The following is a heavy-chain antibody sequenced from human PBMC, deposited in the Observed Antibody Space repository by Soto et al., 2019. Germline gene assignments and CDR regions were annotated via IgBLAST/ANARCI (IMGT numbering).Heavy chain of an antibody. CDR1: GGSIYRSGYY. J-gene: IGHJ4*02. V-gene: IGHV4-39*01. D-gene: IGHD2-15*01. CDR2: IDYNGVT. CDR3: GKVLVGATGHTDSDS. Sequence: QVQLQESGPGLVKPSETLSLTCTVSGGSIYRSGYYWGWIRQPPGRGLEWIGNIDYNGVTYSNPSLKSRVTITRHTSKNRFSLTLTSVTAADTALYYCGKVLVGATGHTDSDSWGPGTLVAVSS.